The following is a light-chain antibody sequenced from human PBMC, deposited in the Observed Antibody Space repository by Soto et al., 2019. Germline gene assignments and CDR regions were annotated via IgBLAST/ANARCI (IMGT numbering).Light chain of an antibody. V-gene: IGKV1-39*01. CDR1: QSISTY. CDR3: QQSYSTPIT. Sequence: DIQMTHSPSSLSASVGDGVTITCRASQSISTYLNWYQQKPGKAPNLLIYTASSLQSGVPSRFSGSGSGTDFTLTISSLQPEDFATYYCQQSYSTPITFGQGTRLEIK. J-gene: IGKJ5*01. CDR2: TAS.